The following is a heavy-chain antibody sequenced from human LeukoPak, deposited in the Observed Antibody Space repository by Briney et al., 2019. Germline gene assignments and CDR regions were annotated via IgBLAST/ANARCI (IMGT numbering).Heavy chain of an antibody. CDR1: GFTFSSYA. J-gene: IGHJ6*02. V-gene: IGHV3-23*01. Sequence: PGGSLRLSCAASGFTFSSYAMSWVRQAPGKGLKWVSAISGSGGSTYYADSVKGRFTISRDNSKNTLYLQMNSLRAEDTAVYYCAKKYYYGSGSYRYYYYGMDVWGQGTTVTVSS. CDR3: AKKYYYGSGSYRYYYYGMDV. CDR2: ISGSGGST. D-gene: IGHD3-10*01.